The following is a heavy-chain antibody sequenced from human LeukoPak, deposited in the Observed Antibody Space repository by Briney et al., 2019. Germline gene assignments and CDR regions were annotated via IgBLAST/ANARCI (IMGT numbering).Heavy chain of an antibody. J-gene: IGHJ3*02. CDR3: AREGYDYLPGAFDI. CDR2: INAGNGNT. D-gene: IGHD5-12*01. Sequence: ASVKVSCKASGYTFTSYAMHWVRQAPGQRLEWMGWINAGNGNTKYSQKFQGRVTITRDASASTAYMELSSLRSEDTAVYYCAREGYDYLPGAFDIWGQGTMVTVSS. V-gene: IGHV1-3*01. CDR1: GYTFTSYA.